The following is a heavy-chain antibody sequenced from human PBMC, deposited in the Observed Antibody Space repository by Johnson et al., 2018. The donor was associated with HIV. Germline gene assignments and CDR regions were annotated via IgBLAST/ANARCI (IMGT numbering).Heavy chain of an antibody. V-gene: IGHV3-30*02. CDR2: IRYDGSNK. CDR1: GFTFSSYG. CDR3: ARGLRYFDWFDAFDI. D-gene: IGHD3-9*01. J-gene: IGHJ3*02. Sequence: QVQLVESGGGVVQPGGSLRLSCVASGFTFSSYGIHWVRQAPGKGLEWVAFIRYDGSNKYYPGSVKGRFTISRENAKNTLYLQMNSLRAGDTAVYYCARGLRYFDWFDAFDIWGQGTMVTVSS.